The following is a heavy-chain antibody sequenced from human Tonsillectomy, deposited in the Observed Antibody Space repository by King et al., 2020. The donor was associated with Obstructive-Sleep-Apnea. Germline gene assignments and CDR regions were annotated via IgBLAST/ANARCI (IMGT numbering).Heavy chain of an antibody. J-gene: IGHJ5*02. CDR3: ARGGGYDWRDRNWFDP. V-gene: IGHV3-48*04. Sequence: ERQLVQSGGGLVQPGGSLRLSCAASGFTFSSYNMNWVRQAPGKGLECVAYISSSSDTMHYADSLKGRFTISRDNAKNSLYLQMSNLRAEDTGVYYCARGGGYDWRDRNWFDPWGQGTLVTGSS. CDR2: ISSSSDTM. D-gene: IGHD1-1*01. CDR1: GFTFSSYN.